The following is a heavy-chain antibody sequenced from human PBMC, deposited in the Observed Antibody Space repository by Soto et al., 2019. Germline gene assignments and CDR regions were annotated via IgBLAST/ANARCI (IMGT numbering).Heavy chain of an antibody. CDR1: GGSFSGYY. D-gene: IGHD3-22*01. Sequence: QVQLQQWGAGLLKPSETLSLTCAVYGGSFSGYYWSWIRQPPGKGLEWIGEINHSGSTNYNPSRKSGVTISVDTSKNQFSLKLSSVTAADTAVYYCARVLFYYYDSSSPIDYWGQGTLVTVSS. CDR2: INHSGST. V-gene: IGHV4-34*01. J-gene: IGHJ4*02. CDR3: ARVLFYYYDSSSPIDY.